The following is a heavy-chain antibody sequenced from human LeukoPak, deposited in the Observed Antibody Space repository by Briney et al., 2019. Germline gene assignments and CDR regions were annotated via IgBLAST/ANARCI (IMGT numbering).Heavy chain of an antibody. CDR1: GYTFTTYA. CDR2: INTGNGNT. Sequence: GASVKVSCKDSGYTFTTYAIYWVRQAPRQRLEWMGWINTGNGNTKYLQKFQGRVTFTRDTSASTAYMELSSLRSEDTAVFYCAIGISSDTFDIWGQGTMVTVS. CDR3: AIGISSDTFDI. V-gene: IGHV1-3*04. J-gene: IGHJ3*02. D-gene: IGHD3-3*01.